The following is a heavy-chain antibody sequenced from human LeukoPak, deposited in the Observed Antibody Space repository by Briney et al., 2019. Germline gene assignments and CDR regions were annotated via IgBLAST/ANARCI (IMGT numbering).Heavy chain of an antibody. V-gene: IGHV3-21*04. CDR2: ISSSSSYI. D-gene: IGHD2-15*01. CDR1: GFTFSSYS. Sequence: GGSLRLSCAASGFTFSSYSMNWVRQAPGKGLEWVSSISSSSSYIYYADSVKGRFTISRDNAKNSLYLQMNSLRAEDTAVYYCAKNLLVGYDYWGQGTLVTVSS. J-gene: IGHJ4*02. CDR3: AKNLLVGYDY.